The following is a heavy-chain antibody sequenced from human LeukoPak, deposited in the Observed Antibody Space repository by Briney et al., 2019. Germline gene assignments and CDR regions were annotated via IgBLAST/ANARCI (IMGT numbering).Heavy chain of an antibody. Sequence: RSGGSLRLSCAASGFTFSSYEMNWVRQAPGKGLECVSYITSSGRTIYYADSVKGRFTISRDNAKNSLYLQMNSLRAEDTAVYYCARSIAAAGTMDVWGKGTTVTVSS. J-gene: IGHJ6*04. CDR3: ARSIAAAGTMDV. D-gene: IGHD6-13*01. CDR1: GFTFSSYE. CDR2: ITSSGRTI. V-gene: IGHV3-48*03.